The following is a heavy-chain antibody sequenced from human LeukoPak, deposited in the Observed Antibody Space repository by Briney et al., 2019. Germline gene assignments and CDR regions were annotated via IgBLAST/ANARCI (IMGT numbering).Heavy chain of an antibody. D-gene: IGHD6-13*01. Sequence: SETLSLTCTVSGGSISNYYWSWIRQPAGKGLEWIGRIYTSGSTNYNPFLKTRVTMSVDTSKNQFSLKLSSVTAADTAVYYCASLRVGSSFGYQYYIDVWGKGTTVTVSS. J-gene: IGHJ6*03. CDR2: IYTSGST. CDR3: ASLRVGSSFGYQYYIDV. V-gene: IGHV4-4*07. CDR1: GGSISNYY.